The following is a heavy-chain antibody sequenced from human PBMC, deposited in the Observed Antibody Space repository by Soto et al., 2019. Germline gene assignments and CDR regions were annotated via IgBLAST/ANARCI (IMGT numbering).Heavy chain of an antibody. D-gene: IGHD3-3*01. CDR3: ARAPMLVGETIYENYFDY. V-gene: IGHV1-69*13. Sequence: SVKVSCKASGGPFTNSVISWVRQAPGQGLEWMGGFIPTFGTANYAQSFQGRVTIIADESTSTAYMELTSLRSEDTAVYYCARAPMLVGETIYENYFDYWGQGTLVTVSS. CDR1: GGPFTNSV. CDR2: FIPTFGTA. J-gene: IGHJ4*02.